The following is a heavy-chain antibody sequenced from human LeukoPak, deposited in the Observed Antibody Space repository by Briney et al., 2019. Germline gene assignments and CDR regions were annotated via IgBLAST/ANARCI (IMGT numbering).Heavy chain of an antibody. D-gene: IGHD4-17*01. V-gene: IGHV3-33*06. J-gene: IGHJ4*02. Sequence: GGSLRLSCAASGFTFSSYGMHWVRQAPGKGLEWVAVIWYDGSNKYYADSVKGQFTISRDNSKNTLYPQMNSLRAEDTAVYYCAKDPDYGYNYFDYWGQGTLVTVSS. CDR3: AKDPDYGYNYFDY. CDR2: IWYDGSNK. CDR1: GFTFSSYG.